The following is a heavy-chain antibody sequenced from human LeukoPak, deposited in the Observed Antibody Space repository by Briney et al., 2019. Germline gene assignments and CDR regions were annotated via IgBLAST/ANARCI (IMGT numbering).Heavy chain of an antibody. Sequence: ASVKVSCKASGYTFTGYYMHWVRQAPGQGLEWMGWINPNSGGTNYAQNFQGRVTMTRDTSISTAYMELSRLRSDDTAVYYCARDSSGYLERVSYDYWGQGTLVTVSS. D-gene: IGHD3-22*01. J-gene: IGHJ4*02. CDR1: GYTFTGYY. CDR2: INPNSGGT. CDR3: ARDSSGYLERVSYDY. V-gene: IGHV1-2*02.